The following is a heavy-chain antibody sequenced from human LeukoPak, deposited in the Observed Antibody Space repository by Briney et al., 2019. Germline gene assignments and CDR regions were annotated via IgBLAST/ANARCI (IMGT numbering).Heavy chain of an antibody. V-gene: IGHV4-59*01. Sequence: PSETLSLTCTVTGGSISSYYWSWIRQPPGKGLEWIGYVYYIGHTKSKPSLKSRVTISVDTSKNQFSLKLTSVTAADTAVYYCARDGVVAVSGIAAFDFWGQGTMVTVSS. J-gene: IGHJ3*01. CDR3: ARDGVVAVSGIAAFDF. D-gene: IGHD6-19*01. CDR1: GGSISSYY. CDR2: VYYIGHT.